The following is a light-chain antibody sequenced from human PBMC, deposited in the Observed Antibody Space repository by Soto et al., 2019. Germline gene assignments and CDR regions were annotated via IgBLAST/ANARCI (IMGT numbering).Light chain of an antibody. V-gene: IGKV3-20*01. J-gene: IGKJ3*01. Sequence: IVLTQSPGTLSLTPWERATLYCRASQRVSISYLAWYQQKPGQAPRLLIYGASSRATGIPDRFSGSGSGTYFTLTISRLEPADSAVYYCQQYGRSPPFTFGPGTRVDIK. CDR3: QQYGRSPPFT. CDR1: QRVSISY. CDR2: GAS.